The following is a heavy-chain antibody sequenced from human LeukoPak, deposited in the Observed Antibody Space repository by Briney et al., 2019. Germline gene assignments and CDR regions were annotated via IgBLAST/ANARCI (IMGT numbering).Heavy chain of an antibody. V-gene: IGHV4-59*08. D-gene: IGHD5-12*01. J-gene: IGHJ6*02. CDR2: IYYSGST. CDR1: GGSISSYY. Sequence: SETLSLTCTVSGGSISSYYWSWIRQPPGKGLEWIGYIYYSGSTNYNPSLKSRVTISVDTSKNQFSLKLSSVTAADTAVYYCASSLGYSGYDLGPYYYYGMDVWGQGTTVTVSS. CDR3: ASSLGYSGYDLGPYYYYGMDV.